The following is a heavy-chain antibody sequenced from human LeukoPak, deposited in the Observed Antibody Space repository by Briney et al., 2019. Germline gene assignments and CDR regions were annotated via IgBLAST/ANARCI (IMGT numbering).Heavy chain of an antibody. Sequence: SETLSLTCTVSGGSIDSGGYYWSWIRQHPGTGLEWIGYIYYSGSTYYNPSLKSRVTISVDTSKNQFSLKLSSVTAADTAVYYCAREGQQLFQIDYWGQGTLVTVSS. D-gene: IGHD6-13*01. V-gene: IGHV4-31*03. CDR3: AREGQQLFQIDY. J-gene: IGHJ4*02. CDR1: GGSIDSGGYY. CDR2: IYYSGST.